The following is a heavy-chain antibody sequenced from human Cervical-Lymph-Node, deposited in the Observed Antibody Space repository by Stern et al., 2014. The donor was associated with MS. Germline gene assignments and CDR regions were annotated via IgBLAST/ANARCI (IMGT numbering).Heavy chain of an antibody. CDR2: ISTFSGKT. CDR3: ARVFGDFDY. V-gene: IGHV1-18*01. D-gene: IGHD3-10*02. Sequence: EQLEESGSEVRKPGASVTVSCTTSGYTFTTYGLSWVRQVPGQGPEWMGWISTFSGKTDYARSLQDRVTMTTNTSTSTVYLEVRSLTSEDTAVYYCARVFGDFDYWGQGTLVTVSS. J-gene: IGHJ4*02. CDR1: GYTFTTYG.